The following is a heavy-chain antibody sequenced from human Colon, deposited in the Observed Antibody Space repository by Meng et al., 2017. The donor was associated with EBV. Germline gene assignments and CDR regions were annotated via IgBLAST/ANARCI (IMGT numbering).Heavy chain of an antibody. CDR2: IYHSGST. D-gene: IGHD3-10*01. Sequence: QAAGPGLVKPSATPSLPSTVSGDSISSSHYYWGWLRQPTGKGLQWIGTIYHSGSTSYNPSLQSRVTMFVDTSKNQFSLMLTSVTATDTAVYYCARRRGGSGRDCWGQGTLVTVSS. CDR1: GDSISSSHYY. J-gene: IGHJ4*02. CDR3: ARRRGGSGRDC. V-gene: IGHV4-39*01.